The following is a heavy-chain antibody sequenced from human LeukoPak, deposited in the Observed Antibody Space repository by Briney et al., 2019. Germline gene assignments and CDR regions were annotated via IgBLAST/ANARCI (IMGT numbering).Heavy chain of an antibody. Sequence: GESLKISCKGSGYSFTSYWIGWVRQMPGKGLEWMGIIYPGDSDTRYSPSFQGQVTISADKSISTAYLQWSSLKASDTAMYYCARHRCNGGSCYPYYFDYWGQGTLVTASS. CDR1: GYSFTSYW. V-gene: IGHV5-51*01. CDR2: IYPGDSDT. J-gene: IGHJ4*02. D-gene: IGHD2-15*01. CDR3: ARHRCNGGSCYPYYFDY.